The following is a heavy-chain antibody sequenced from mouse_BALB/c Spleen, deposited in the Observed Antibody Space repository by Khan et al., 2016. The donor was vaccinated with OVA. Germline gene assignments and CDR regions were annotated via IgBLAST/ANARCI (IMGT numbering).Heavy chain of an antibody. CDR2: IWGDGDT. D-gene: IGHD1-1*01. CDR3: SLYYYVRAWFAY. J-gene: IGHJ3*01. CDR1: GFSLTSYG. V-gene: IGHV2-3*01. Sequence: QVQLKQSGPGLVAPSQSLSITCTVSGFSLTSYGVGWVRQPPGKGLEWLGVIWGDGDTNYYSDLISRLSISNDNSKGQVSLKLNSRQTEDTATYYYSLYYYVRAWFAYWGQGTLVTVSA.